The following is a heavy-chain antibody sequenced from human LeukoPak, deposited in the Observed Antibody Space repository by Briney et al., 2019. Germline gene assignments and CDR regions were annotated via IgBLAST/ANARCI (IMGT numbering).Heavy chain of an antibody. D-gene: IGHD3-10*01. J-gene: IGHJ4*02. Sequence: GGSLRLSCAASGFTFSTFWMSWVRQAPGKGLEWVANINQDGSKKFYVDSVKGRFAISRDNAKNSLYLQMDTLRAEDTAVYYCARDSGERGSGSYLIAYWGQGTLVTVSS. V-gene: IGHV3-7*03. CDR3: ARDSGERGSGSYLIAY. CDR1: GFTFSTFW. CDR2: INQDGSKK.